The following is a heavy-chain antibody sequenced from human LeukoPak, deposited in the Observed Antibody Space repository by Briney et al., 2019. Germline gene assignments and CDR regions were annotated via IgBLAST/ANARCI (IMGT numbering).Heavy chain of an antibody. Sequence: ASVKVSCKASGYTFTGYYMHWVRQPPGQGREWVGWINPNRGGTNYAQKFRGRVTMTRDTSISTAYMELSRLRSDDTAVYYCARVFVGSSWYSPYYYYYYGMDVWGQGTTVSVSS. CDR3: ARVFVGSSWYSPYYYYYYGMDV. V-gene: IGHV1-2*02. CDR2: INPNRGGT. CDR1: GYTFTGYY. D-gene: IGHD6-13*01. J-gene: IGHJ6*02.